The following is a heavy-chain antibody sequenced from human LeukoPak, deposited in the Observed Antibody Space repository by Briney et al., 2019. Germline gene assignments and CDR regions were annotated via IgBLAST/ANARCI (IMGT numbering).Heavy chain of an antibody. CDR3: ARGGSSSSYYNY. D-gene: IGHD6-13*01. CDR1: GGSISSFY. CDR2: IYHSGST. J-gene: IGHJ4*02. Sequence: SETLSLTCTVSGGSISSFYWSWIRQPPGKGLEWIGYIYHSGSTNYNPSLKSRVTISVDTSKNQFSLKLSSVTAADTAVYYCARGGSSSSYYNYWGQGTLVTVSS. V-gene: IGHV4-59*01.